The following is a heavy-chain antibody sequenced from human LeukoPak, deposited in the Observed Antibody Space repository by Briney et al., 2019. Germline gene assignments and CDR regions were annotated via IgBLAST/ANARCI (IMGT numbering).Heavy chain of an antibody. J-gene: IGHJ3*02. Sequence: GESLKISCKGSGYNFTNHWIGWVRQMPGKGLEWMGIIFPTDSNTRYSPSFRGQVTISADKSISTAYLQWSSLKAWDTAIYYCARHSSRGFAGGGFDIWGQGTMVSVSS. CDR1: GYNFTNHW. CDR2: IFPTDSNT. D-gene: IGHD2-15*01. V-gene: IGHV5-51*01. CDR3: ARHSSRGFAGGGFDI.